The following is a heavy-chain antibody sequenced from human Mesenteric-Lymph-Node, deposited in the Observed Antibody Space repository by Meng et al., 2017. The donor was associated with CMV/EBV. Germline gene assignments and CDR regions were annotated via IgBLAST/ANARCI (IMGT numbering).Heavy chain of an antibody. CDR1: GFTLSNHG. V-gene: IGHV3-30*02. CDR3: ARSEEGSGSYFGMDV. J-gene: IGHJ6*02. D-gene: IGHD3-10*01. CDR2: IQYDGTNQ. Sequence: GGSLRLSCVASGFTLSNHGMHWVRQAPGKGLDWVALIQYDGTNQYYADSLRGRFTISRDNYRNMVYLQMNSLRAEDAAVYYCARSEEGSGSYFGMDVWGQGTTVTVSS.